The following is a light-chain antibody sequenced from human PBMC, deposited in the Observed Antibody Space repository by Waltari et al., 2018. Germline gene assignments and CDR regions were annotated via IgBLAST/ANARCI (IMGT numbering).Light chain of an antibody. CDR1: QSVSIN. V-gene: IGKV3-11*01. J-gene: IGKJ3*01. Sequence: EVVLTQSPATLSLSPGDRATLSCRASQSVSINLAWYQQKPGQAPRLLIYDASNRATGIPARFSGSGSGTDFTRTISSIEPEDFVVYYCQQRSSWPPRISFGPGTKVNIK. CDR3: QQRSSWPPRIS. CDR2: DAS.